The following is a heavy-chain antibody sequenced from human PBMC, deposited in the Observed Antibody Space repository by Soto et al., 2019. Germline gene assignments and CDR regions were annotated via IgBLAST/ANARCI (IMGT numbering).Heavy chain of an antibody. D-gene: IGHD5-18*01. CDR1: GGTFSTYA. V-gene: IGHV1-69*13. Sequence: GASVKVSCKASGGTFSTYAFTWVRQAPGQGLEWMGGIIPIFVTANYAQKFQGRVTITADESTSTVYMEVTSLKSEDTAVYYCARGQLHRHGYSYGNRPFYFDSWGPGTLVTVSS. J-gene: IGHJ4*02. CDR2: IIPIFVTA. CDR3: ARGQLHRHGYSYGNRPFYFDS.